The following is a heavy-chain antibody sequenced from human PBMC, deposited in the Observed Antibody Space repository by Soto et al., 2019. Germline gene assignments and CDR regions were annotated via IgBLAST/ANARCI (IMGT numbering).Heavy chain of an antibody. J-gene: IGHJ4*02. CDR1: GYTPTIYD. D-gene: IGHD1-26*01. CDR3: ARALYRSGTYYAFDN. V-gene: IGHV1-18*01. CDR2: ISAYNGNT. Sequence: QVHLVQSGAEVKTPGASVKVSCQTSGYTPTIYDIGWVRQAPGQGLEWMGWISAYNGNTNYAQKLQGRLTMTTDTPTRTAYMELRSLRSDDTAVYYCARALYRSGTYYAFDNWGQGTLVTVSS.